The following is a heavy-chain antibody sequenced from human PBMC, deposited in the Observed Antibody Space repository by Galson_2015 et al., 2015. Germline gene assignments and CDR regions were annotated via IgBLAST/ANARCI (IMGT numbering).Heavy chain of an antibody. CDR2: TYYRFNLNN. J-gene: IGHJ4*02. V-gene: IGHV6-1*01. CDR3: AREDLDALEIDC. Sequence: CAISGDSVSSNSAAWNWNRQSPSRGLEWLGRTYYRFNLNNGYAASVTSRITINPDTSKNQFSLQLNSVTPEGTAVYYCAREDLDALEIDCWGQGTLVTVSS. D-gene: IGHD1-1*01. CDR1: GDSVSSNSAA.